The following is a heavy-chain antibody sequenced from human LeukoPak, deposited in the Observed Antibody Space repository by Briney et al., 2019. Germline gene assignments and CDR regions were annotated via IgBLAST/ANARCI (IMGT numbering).Heavy chain of an antibody. V-gene: IGHV3-30*02. CDR1: GLTFSTCG. CDR2: IRYDGSSK. CDR3: AKDRSYYDSSGYRNFDY. Sequence: PGGSLRLSCAASGLTFSTCGMHWVRQAPGKGLEWVAFIRYDGSSKYYADSVKGRFIISRDNSENTLSLQMNSPRPEDTAVYYCAKDRSYYDSSGYRNFDYWGRGTLVTVSS. J-gene: IGHJ4*02. D-gene: IGHD3-22*01.